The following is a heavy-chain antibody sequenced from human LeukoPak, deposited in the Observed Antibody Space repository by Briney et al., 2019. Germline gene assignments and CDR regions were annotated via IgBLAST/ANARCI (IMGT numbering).Heavy chain of an antibody. D-gene: IGHD3-9*01. CDR1: GGSITSYY. Sequence: SETLSLTCTVSGGSITSYYWSWIRQSAGKGLEWIGRIYITGSTTYNPSLKSRVTMSLDTSKNQFSLKLSSVTAADTAVYYCARDLYDILTGYYYDAFDIWGQGTMVTVSS. V-gene: IGHV4-4*07. J-gene: IGHJ3*02. CDR3: ARDLYDILTGYYYDAFDI. CDR2: IYITGST.